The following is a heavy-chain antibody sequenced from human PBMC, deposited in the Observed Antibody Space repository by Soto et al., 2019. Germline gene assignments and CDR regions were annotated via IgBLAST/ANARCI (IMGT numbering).Heavy chain of an antibody. CDR3: ARGRGSAAPTYYYYYYMDV. J-gene: IGHJ6*03. CDR2: MNPNSGNT. CDR1: GYTFTSYD. V-gene: IGHV1-8*01. Sequence: ASVKVSCKASGYTFTSYDINWVRQATGQGLEWMGWMNPNSGNTGYAQKFQGRVTMTRNTSISTAYMELSSLRSEDTAVYYCARGRGSAAPTYYYYYYMDVWAKGPRSPSP.